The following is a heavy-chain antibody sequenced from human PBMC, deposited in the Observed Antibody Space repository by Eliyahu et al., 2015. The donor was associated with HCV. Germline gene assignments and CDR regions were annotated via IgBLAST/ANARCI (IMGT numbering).Heavy chain of an antibody. CDR3: AVGLSPDY. CDR2: ISGSGINT. V-gene: IGHV3-23*01. J-gene: IGHJ4*02. Sequence: GKGLEWVSGISGSGINTYYADSVKGRFAISRDNSKNTLYLQMNSLRAEDTAVYYCAVGLSPDYWGQGTLVTVSS.